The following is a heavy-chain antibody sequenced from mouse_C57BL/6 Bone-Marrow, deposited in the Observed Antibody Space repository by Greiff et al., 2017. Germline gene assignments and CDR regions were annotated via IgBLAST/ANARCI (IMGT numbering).Heavy chain of an antibody. CDR1: GYTFTSYW. D-gene: IGHD1-1*01. Sequence: QVHVKQPGAELVRPGSSVKLSCKASGYTFTSYWMHWVKQRPIQGLEWIGNIDPSDSETHYNQKFKDKATLTVDKSSSTAYMQLSSLTSEDSAVYYCASYYYGSVAMDYWGQGTSVTVSS. V-gene: IGHV1-52*01. J-gene: IGHJ4*01. CDR3: ASYYYGSVAMDY. CDR2: IDPSDSET.